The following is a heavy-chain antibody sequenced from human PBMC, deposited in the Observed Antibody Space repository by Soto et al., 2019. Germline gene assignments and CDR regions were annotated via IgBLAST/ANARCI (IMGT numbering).Heavy chain of an antibody. J-gene: IGHJ4*02. Sequence: QVQLVESGGGVVQPGRSLRLSCVASGFTFSSYGMHWVRQAPGKGLEWVAVISYDGSNKYYADSVKGRFTISRDNSKNTLYLQMNSLRAEDTAVYYCATAYSSSWPPTLDYWGQGTLVTVSS. V-gene: IGHV3-30*03. CDR1: GFTFSSYG. D-gene: IGHD6-13*01. CDR2: ISYDGSNK. CDR3: ATAYSSSWPPTLDY.